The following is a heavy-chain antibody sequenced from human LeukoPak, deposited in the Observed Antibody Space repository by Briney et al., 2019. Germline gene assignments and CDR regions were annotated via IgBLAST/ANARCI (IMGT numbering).Heavy chain of an antibody. V-gene: IGHV3-23*01. CDR3: AKDGQQQLVRRPYYYYYYMDV. Sequence: GGSLRLSCTVSGFTFNNYAMAWVRQAPGKGLEWVSAISGSGGSTYYADSVKGRFTISRDNSKNTLYLQMNSLRAEDTAVYYCAKDGQQQLVRRPYYYYYYMDVWGKGTTVTVSS. J-gene: IGHJ6*03. CDR1: GFTFNNYA. D-gene: IGHD6-13*01. CDR2: ISGSGGST.